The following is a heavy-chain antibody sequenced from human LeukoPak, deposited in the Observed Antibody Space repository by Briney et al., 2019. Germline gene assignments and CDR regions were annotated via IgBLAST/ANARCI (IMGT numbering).Heavy chain of an antibody. D-gene: IGHD5-12*01. Sequence: GGXLRLSCAASGFTFSSYSMNWVRQAQGKGVEGVSYISSSSSSRYYADSVKGRFTISRDNDKKSLYIQMNRLRAEDTAVYYCARGDYSGYDSDYWGQGTLVTVSS. V-gene: IGHV3-48*01. J-gene: IGHJ4*02. CDR3: ARGDYSGYDSDY. CDR1: GFTFSSYS. CDR2: ISSSSSSR.